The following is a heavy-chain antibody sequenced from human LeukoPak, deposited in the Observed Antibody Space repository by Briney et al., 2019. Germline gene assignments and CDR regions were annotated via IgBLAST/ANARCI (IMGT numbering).Heavy chain of an antibody. J-gene: IGHJ4*02. Sequence: ASVKVSCKASGYTFTGYHMHWVRQAPGQGLEWMGRINPNSGDTNYAQNFQGRVTMTRDTSISTAYMELSRLRSDDTAVYYCARGCCSSTSCLFDYWGQGTLVTVSS. CDR1: GYTFTGYH. V-gene: IGHV1-2*06. CDR3: ARGCCSSTSCLFDY. D-gene: IGHD2-2*01. CDR2: INPNSGDT.